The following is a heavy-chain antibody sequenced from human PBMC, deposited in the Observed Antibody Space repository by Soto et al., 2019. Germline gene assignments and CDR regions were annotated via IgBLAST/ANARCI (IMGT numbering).Heavy chain of an antibody. Sequence: QVQLVQSGAEVKKPGASVKVSCKASGYTFTSYYMHWVRQAPGQGLEWMGIINPSGGSTSYAQKFQGRVTMTRDTYTSTVYMELSSLRSEDTAVYYCASGRELEGATLAPFDYWGQGTLVTVSS. CDR1: GYTFTSYY. V-gene: IGHV1-46*01. J-gene: IGHJ4*02. D-gene: IGHD3-10*01. CDR3: ASGRELEGATLAPFDY. CDR2: INPSGGST.